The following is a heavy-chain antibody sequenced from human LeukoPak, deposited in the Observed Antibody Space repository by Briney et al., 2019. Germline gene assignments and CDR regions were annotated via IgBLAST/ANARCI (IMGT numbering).Heavy chain of an antibody. D-gene: IGHD4-17*01. J-gene: IGHJ5*02. CDR1: GGSVSSGDYY. Sequence: SETLSLTCTVSGGSVSSGDYYRSWIRQPPGKGLEWIGYIYYSGSTNYNPSLRSRVTMSVDTSKNQFSLKLTSVTAADTAVYYCARDFDYGDSVSRWFDPWGQGTLVTVSS. V-gene: IGHV4-61*08. CDR2: IYYSGST. CDR3: ARDFDYGDSVSRWFDP.